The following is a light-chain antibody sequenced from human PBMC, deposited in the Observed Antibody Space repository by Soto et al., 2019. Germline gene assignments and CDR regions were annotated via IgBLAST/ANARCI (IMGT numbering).Light chain of an antibody. CDR2: DVS. CDR3: SSYAGSSTLV. J-gene: IGLJ7*01. V-gene: IGLV2-14*01. Sequence: QSALTQPASVSGSPGQSITISCTGTSSDVGAYIYVSWYQQHPGKAPKLMIYDVSNRPSGISNRFSGSKSGNTASLTISGLQAEDEADYYCSSYAGSSTLVFGGGTQLTVL. CDR1: SSDVGAYIY.